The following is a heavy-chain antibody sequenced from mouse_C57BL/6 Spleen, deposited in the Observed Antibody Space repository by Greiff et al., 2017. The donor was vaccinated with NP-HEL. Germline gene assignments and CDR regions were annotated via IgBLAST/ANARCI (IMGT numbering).Heavy chain of an antibody. V-gene: IGHV5-4*01. CDR3: ARGGYYSNLYAMDY. Sequence: EVQRVESGGGLVKPGGSLKLSCAASGFTFSSYAMSWVRQTPEKRLEWVATISDGGSYTYYPDNVKGRFTISRDNAKNNLYLQMSHLKSEDTAMYYCARGGYYSNLYAMDYWGQGTSVTVSS. D-gene: IGHD2-5*01. J-gene: IGHJ4*01. CDR1: GFTFSSYA. CDR2: ISDGGSYT.